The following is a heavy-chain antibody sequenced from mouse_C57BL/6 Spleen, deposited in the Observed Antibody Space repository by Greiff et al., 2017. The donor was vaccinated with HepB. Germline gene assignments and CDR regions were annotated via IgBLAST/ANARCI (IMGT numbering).Heavy chain of an antibody. D-gene: IGHD1-1*01. CDR2: ISDGGSYT. J-gene: IGHJ4*01. Sequence: EVKVEESGGGLVKPGGSLKLSCAASGFTFSSYAMSWVRQTPEKRLEWVATISDGGSYTYYPDNVKGRFTISRDNAKNNLYLQMSHLKSEDTAMYYCARDGDYYGSSLYAMDYWGQGTSVTVSS. CDR1: GFTFSSYA. CDR3: ARDGDYYGSSLYAMDY. V-gene: IGHV5-4*01.